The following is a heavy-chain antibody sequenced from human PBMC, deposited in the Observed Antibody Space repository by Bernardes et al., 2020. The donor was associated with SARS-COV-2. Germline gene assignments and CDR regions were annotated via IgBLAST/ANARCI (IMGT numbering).Heavy chain of an antibody. CDR1: GGSISTYS. D-gene: IGHD6-13*01. Sequence: SETLSLTCTVSGGSISTYSWTWIRQPAGKGLEWIGRIYTRGTTNYNPSLKSRVTMSLDTSKTQFSLKLSSVTAADTAVYYCAREMYSSSLDYYYGMDVWGQGTTVIVSS. CDR2: IYTRGTT. V-gene: IGHV4-4*07. J-gene: IGHJ6*02. CDR3: AREMYSSSLDYYYGMDV.